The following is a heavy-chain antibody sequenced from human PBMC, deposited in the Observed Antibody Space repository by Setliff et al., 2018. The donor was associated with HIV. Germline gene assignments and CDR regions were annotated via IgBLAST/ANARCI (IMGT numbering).Heavy chain of an antibody. Sequence: LSLTCSVSGDSISNSDYYWDWIRQHPGKGLEWIGHIYYSGSTYYNPSLKSRVTISVDTSKNQFSLKLSSVTAADTAVYYCARDATYYNFWSGYRYFDLWGRGTLVTVSS. V-gene: IGHV4-31*03. CDR3: ARDATYYNFWSGYRYFDL. CDR1: GDSISNSDYY. J-gene: IGHJ2*01. CDR2: IYYSGST. D-gene: IGHD3-3*01.